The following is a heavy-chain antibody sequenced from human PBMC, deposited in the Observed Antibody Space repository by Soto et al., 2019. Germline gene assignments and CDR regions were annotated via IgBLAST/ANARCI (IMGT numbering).Heavy chain of an antibody. CDR2: VYHNGIM. Sequence: SETLSLTCSVSGYSIRSGYYWGWVRQAPGKGLEWLGSVYHNGIMFHNPSFQSRVTISVDTSKNQFSLKLRSVTAADTAVYYCAALWFGELAFNYWGQGILVTVSS. J-gene: IGHJ4*01. V-gene: IGHV4-38-2*02. D-gene: IGHD3-10*01. CDR1: GYSIRSGYY. CDR3: AALWFGELAFNY.